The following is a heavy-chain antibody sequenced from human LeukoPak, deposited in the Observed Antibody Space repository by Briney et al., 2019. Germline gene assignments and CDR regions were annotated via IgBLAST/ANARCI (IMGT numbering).Heavy chain of an antibody. V-gene: IGHV3-7*01. J-gene: IGHJ2*01. D-gene: IGHD3-22*01. CDR1: GFIFSSYW. CDR3: ARDYETRYGPWYFDL. Sequence: GGSLRLSCAASGFIFSSYWMSWVHQAPGKGLEWVATIKQDGSEKYYADSVKGRFTISRDTTKKSLYLQMNSLRAEEAAVYYCARDYETRYGPWYFDLWSRGTLVTVS. CDR2: IKQDGSEK.